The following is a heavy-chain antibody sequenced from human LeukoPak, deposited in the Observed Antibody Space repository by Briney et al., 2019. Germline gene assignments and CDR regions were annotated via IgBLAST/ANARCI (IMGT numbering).Heavy chain of an antibody. V-gene: IGHV3-7*01. Sequence: GGSLRLSCAASGFTFSSFWMSWVRQAPGKGLEWVASIKEDGSEKYYVDSVKGRLTISRDNAKNSLYLQMNSLRAEDTAVYYCARGSWNYQGLWGQGTLVTVSS. D-gene: IGHD1-7*01. CDR1: GFTFSSFW. CDR3: ARGSWNYQGL. CDR2: IKEDGSEK. J-gene: IGHJ4*02.